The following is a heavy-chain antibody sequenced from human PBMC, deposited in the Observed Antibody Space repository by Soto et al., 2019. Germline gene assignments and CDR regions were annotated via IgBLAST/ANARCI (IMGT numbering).Heavy chain of an antibody. CDR3: EKSRLRDEPASYYYSGMDV. CDR2: ISGSGGST. J-gene: IGHJ6*02. Sequence: GGSLRLSCAASGFTFSSYAMSWVRQAPGKGLEWVSAISGSGGSTYYADSVEGRFTISRDNSKNTLYLQMNSLRAEDTAVYYCEKSRLRDEPASYYYSGMDVWGQGTTVTVSS. V-gene: IGHV3-23*01. CDR1: GFTFSSYA. D-gene: IGHD2-15*01.